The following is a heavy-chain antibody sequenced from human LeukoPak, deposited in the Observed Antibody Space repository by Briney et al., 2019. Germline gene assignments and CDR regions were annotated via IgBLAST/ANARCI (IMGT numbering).Heavy chain of an antibody. CDR2: IHPGDYDT. D-gene: IGHD6-19*01. CDR3: ARQVDSSGWSGSWFDP. V-gene: IGHV5-51*01. CDR1: GYSFTKYW. J-gene: IGHJ5*02. Sequence: GESLKISCKGSGYSFTKYWISLVRHMPGKRLEWMGIIHPGDYDTRYSPSFQGQVTISADESITTAYLQWSSLKHSDTGMYYCARQVDSSGWSGSWFDPWGQGTLVTVSS.